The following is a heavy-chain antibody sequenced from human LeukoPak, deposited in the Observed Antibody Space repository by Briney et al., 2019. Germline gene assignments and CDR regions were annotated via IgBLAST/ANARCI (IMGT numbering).Heavy chain of an antibody. V-gene: IGHV4-39*01. CDR2: IYYSGST. D-gene: IGHD3-10*01. CDR3: ASRLLWFGELSGLDY. CDR1: GGSISSSSYY. Sequence: SETLSLTCTVSGGSISSSSYYWGWIRQPPGKGLERIGSIYYSGSTYYNPSLKSRVTISVDTSKNQFSLKLSSVTAADTAVYYCASRLLWFGELSGLDYWGQGTLVTVSS. J-gene: IGHJ4*02.